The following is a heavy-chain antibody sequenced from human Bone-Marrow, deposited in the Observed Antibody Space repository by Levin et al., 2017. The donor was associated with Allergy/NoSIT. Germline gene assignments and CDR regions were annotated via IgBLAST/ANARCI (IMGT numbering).Heavy chain of an antibody. J-gene: IGHJ5*02. Sequence: ETLSLTCAASGFTFSNAWMSWVRQAPGKGLEWVGRIKSKTDGGTTDYAAPVKGRFTISRDDSKNTLYLQMNSLKTEDTAVYYCTTDFGGYCTNGVCYMMGRGANWFDPWGQGTLVTVSS. CDR2: IKSKTDGGTT. D-gene: IGHD2-8*01. CDR1: GFTFSNAW. CDR3: TTDFGGYCTNGVCYMMGRGANWFDP. V-gene: IGHV3-15*01.